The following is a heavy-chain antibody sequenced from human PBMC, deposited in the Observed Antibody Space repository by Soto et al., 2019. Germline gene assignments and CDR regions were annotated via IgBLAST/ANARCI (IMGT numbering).Heavy chain of an antibody. CDR2: IKQQGGEA. D-gene: IGHD2-21*02. CDR1: GFTFSGHW. CDR3: ARGGDSYIDY. Sequence: GGSLRLSCAASGFTFSGHWMVWVRQPPGKGLEWVANIKQQGGEASYVDSVLGRFTIPRDNAQNSLYLQMNSLRVEDTAVYYCARGGDSYIDYRGQGALVTVSS. J-gene: IGHJ4*02. V-gene: IGHV3-7*03.